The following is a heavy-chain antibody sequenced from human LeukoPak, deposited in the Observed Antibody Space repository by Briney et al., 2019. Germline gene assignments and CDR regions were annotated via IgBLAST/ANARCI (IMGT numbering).Heavy chain of an antibody. J-gene: IGHJ6*03. Sequence: PSETLSLTCTVSGGSISSSSYYWGWIRQPPGKGLEWIGSIYYSGSTYYNPSLKSRVTISVDTSKNQFSLKLSSVTAADTAVYYCASIPGGGYYYYYYMDVWGKGTTVTVSS. CDR1: GGSISSSSYY. CDR2: IYYSGST. CDR3: ASIPGGGYYYYYYMDV. D-gene: IGHD2-15*01. V-gene: IGHV4-39*01.